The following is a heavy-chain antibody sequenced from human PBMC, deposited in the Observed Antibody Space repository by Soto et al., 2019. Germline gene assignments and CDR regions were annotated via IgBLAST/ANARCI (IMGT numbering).Heavy chain of an antibody. Sequence: PTRVSPTQTLAQSLAFSGFSLSTSIVGVGWIRQPPGKALEWLALIYWNDDKRYSPSLKSMLTITKDTSKHQVVLTMTNMDPVDTAXYYCAHSEQKLYYGMDVWGQGTTVTVSS. CDR3: AHSEQKLYYGMDV. D-gene: IGHD6-13*01. V-gene: IGHV2-5*01. J-gene: IGHJ6*01. CDR2: IYWNDDK. CDR1: GFSLSTSIVG.